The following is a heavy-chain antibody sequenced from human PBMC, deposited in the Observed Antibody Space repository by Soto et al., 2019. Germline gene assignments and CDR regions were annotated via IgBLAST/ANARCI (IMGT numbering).Heavy chain of an antibody. Sequence: ASVKVSCKASGYTFTGYYMHWVRQAPGQGLEWMGWINPNSGGTNYAQKFQGRVTMTRDTSISTAYMELRRVRYDDTAVYYCARPNLGDLDYWGQGTLVTVSS. CDR2: INPNSGGT. CDR3: ARPNLGDLDY. CDR1: GYTFTGYY. D-gene: IGHD3-16*01. V-gene: IGHV1-2*02. J-gene: IGHJ4*02.